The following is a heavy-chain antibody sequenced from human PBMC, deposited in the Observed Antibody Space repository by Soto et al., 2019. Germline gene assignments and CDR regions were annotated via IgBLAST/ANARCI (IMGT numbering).Heavy chain of an antibody. CDR1: GGPFPNGGYY. D-gene: IGHD3-16*01. CDR3: ARGDSQVSSVFDY. Sequence: SETLSLTCTVSGGPFPNGGYYWSWIRQEPGKGLEWIGYTHYSGDTSYNPSLRSRVTISTGTSKTQFSLRLRSVTSADTAVYYCARGDSQVSSVFDYWGQGMLVTVSS. CDR2: THYSGDT. J-gene: IGHJ4*02. V-gene: IGHV4-31*03.